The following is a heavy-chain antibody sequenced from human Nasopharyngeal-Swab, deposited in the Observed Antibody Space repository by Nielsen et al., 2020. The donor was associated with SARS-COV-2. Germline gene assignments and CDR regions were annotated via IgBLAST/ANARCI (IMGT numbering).Heavy chain of an antibody. CDR2: IWYDGSNK. V-gene: IGHV3-33*01. Sequence: GESLKISCAASGFTFSSYGMHWVRQAPGKGLEWVAVIWYDGSNKYYADSVKGRFTISRDNSKNTLYLQMNSLRAEDTAVYYCARETYYYDSSGPAFDYWGQGTLVTVPS. D-gene: IGHD3-22*01. CDR1: GFTFSSYG. CDR3: ARETYYYDSSGPAFDY. J-gene: IGHJ4*02.